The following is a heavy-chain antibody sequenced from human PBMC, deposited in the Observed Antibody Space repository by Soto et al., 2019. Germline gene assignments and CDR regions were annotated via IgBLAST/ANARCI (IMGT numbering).Heavy chain of an antibody. J-gene: IGHJ4*02. V-gene: IGHV4-31*01. Sequence: QVQLQESGPGLVKPSQTLSLTCTVSGGSISSGGYYWSWIRQHPGKGLEWIGYIYYSGSTYYNPTLRSLVTTSVDPAKNQFSLKLSSVTAADTAVYYCARRRKWLPFDYWGQGTLVTVSS. CDR2: IYYSGST. CDR3: ARRRKWLPFDY. CDR1: GGSISSGGYY. D-gene: IGHD3-22*01.